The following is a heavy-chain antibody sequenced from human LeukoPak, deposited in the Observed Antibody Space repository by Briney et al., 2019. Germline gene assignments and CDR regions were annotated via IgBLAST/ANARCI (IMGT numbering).Heavy chain of an antibody. CDR1: DFSFITYA. V-gene: IGHV3-7*01. D-gene: IGHD2-15*01. Sequence: GGSLRLSCAGSDFSFITYAMSWVRQAPGKGLEWVANIKEDGSEKYYVDSVKGRFTISRDNAKNSLYLQMNSLRAEDTAVYYCARRSFCRSGSCYSFGFDYWGQGTLVTVSS. CDR3: ARRSFCRSGSCYSFGFDY. J-gene: IGHJ4*02. CDR2: IKEDGSEK.